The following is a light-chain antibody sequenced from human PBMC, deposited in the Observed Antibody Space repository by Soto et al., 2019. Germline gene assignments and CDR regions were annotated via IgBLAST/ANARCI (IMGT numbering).Light chain of an antibody. CDR3: QQYDRYPLT. V-gene: IGKV1-5*03. CDR2: KAS. CDR1: QTVYNW. J-gene: IGKJ4*01. Sequence: DIQMTQSPSTLSASVGDRVTITCRASQTVYNWLAWYQQKPGKAPNLLIYKASTLETGVPSRFSGTGSGTEFTLTITSLQPDDFATYFCQQYDRYPLTFGGGTKVEIK.